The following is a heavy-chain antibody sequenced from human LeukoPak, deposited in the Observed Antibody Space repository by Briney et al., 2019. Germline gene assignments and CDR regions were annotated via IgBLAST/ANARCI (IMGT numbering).Heavy chain of an antibody. CDR1: GGSFSGYY. D-gene: IGHD4-17*01. V-gene: IGHV4-34*01. CDR2: INHSGST. J-gene: IGHJ4*02. Sequence: SETLSLTCAVYGGSFSGYYWSWIRQPPGKGLEWIGEINHSGSTNYNPSLKSRVTISVDTSKNQFSLKLSSVTAADTAVYYCARDSGGDSHFDYWGQGTLVTVSS. CDR3: ARDSGGDSHFDY.